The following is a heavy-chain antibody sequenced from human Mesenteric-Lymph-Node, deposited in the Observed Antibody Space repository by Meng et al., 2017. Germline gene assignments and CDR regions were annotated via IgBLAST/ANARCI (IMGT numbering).Heavy chain of an antibody. CDR3: AHRPSGWYYFDY. D-gene: IGHD6-19*01. V-gene: IGHV2-5*02. Sequence: LQDIGPTQAKPTQTRTLTCTLSGLSRSTSGVGVGWIRQPPEKALEWLALIYWDGDKRYSPSLKSRLTITKDTSKNQVVLTMTNMDPEDTATYYCAHRPSGWYYFDYWGQGTLVTVSS. CDR2: IYWDGDK. J-gene: IGHJ4*02. CDR1: GLSRSTSGVG.